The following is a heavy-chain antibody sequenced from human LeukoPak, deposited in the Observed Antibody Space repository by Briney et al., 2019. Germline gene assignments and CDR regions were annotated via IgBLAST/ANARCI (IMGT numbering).Heavy chain of an antibody. D-gene: IGHD1-26*01. J-gene: IGHJ6*03. CDR1: GGSISSYY. V-gene: IGHV4-59*01. Sequence: PSETLSLTCTVSGGSISSYYWSWIRQPPGKGLEWIGYIYYSGSTNYNPSLKSRVTISVDTSKNQFSLKLSSVTAADTAVYYCARDLVGATSGGPGHYYYYMDVWGKGTTVTVSS. CDR3: ARDLVGATSGGPGHYYYYMDV. CDR2: IYYSGST.